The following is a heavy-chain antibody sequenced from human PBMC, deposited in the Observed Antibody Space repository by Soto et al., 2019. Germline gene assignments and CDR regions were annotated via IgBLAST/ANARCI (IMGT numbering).Heavy chain of an antibody. CDR1: GFTFSGYA. D-gene: IGHD2-21*02. CDR3: ARDHIGDSGPDY. V-gene: IGHV3-21*01. Sequence: GGSLRLSCAASGFTFSGYAMTWVRQAPGKGLEWVSAIGGSSSYIYYADSVKGRFTISRDNAKNSLYLQMNSLRAEDTAVYYCARDHIGDSGPDYWGQGTLVTVSS. J-gene: IGHJ4*02. CDR2: IGGSSSYI.